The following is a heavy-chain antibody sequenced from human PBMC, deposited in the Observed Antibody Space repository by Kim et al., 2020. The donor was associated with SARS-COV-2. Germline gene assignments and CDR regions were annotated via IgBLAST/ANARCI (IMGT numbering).Heavy chain of an antibody. V-gene: IGHV3-23*01. Sequence: GGSLRLSCAASGFTFSRHAMSWVRQAPGKGLEWVSGISGSGGSTDYADSVKGRFTISRDNSKNTLYLQMNSLRAEDTAIYYCARAQSNYYYYYGMDVWGQGTTVTVSS. J-gene: IGHJ6*02. CDR1: GFTFSRHA. CDR3: ARAQSNYYYYYGMDV. CDR2: ISGSGGST.